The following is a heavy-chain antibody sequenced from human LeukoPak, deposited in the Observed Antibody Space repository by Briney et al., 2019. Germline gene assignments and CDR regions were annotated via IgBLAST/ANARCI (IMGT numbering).Heavy chain of an antibody. Sequence: ASVKVSCKASGYTFSYYYLHWVRQAPGQGLGWMGWINPKSGGTKYAQKFQGRVTMTRDTSISTAYMELTRLTSDDSATYSCARGALYYYDSSGFGNWFDCWGQGTLVTASS. J-gene: IGHJ5*01. CDR1: GYTFSYYY. D-gene: IGHD3-22*01. CDR3: ARGALYYYDSSGFGNWFDC. CDR2: INPKSGGT. V-gene: IGHV1-2*02.